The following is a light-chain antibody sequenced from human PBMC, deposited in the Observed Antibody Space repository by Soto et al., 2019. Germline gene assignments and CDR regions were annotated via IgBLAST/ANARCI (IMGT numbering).Light chain of an antibody. CDR3: QQYGNSRT. V-gene: IGKV3-20*01. CDR1: QSVSSSY. CDR2: VAS. J-gene: IGKJ1*01. Sequence: EIVLTQSPGTLSLSPGERATLSCRASQSVSSSYLAWYQQKLGQAPRLLIYVASTRATGIPDRFSGSGSGTDFTLTIRRLEPEDFAVYYCQQYGNSRTFGQGTKVEIK.